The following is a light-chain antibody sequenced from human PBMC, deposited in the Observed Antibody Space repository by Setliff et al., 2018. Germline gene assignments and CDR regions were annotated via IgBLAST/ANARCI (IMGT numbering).Light chain of an antibody. CDR2: AVS. J-gene: IGLJ2*01. CDR3: TSYTTYTTLV. CDR1: SSDVGSYDL. V-gene: IGLV2-14*03. Sequence: QSALTQPASVSGSPGQSITISCSGTSSDVGSYDLVSWYQQHPGKAPKLIIYAVSDRPSGVSNRFSGSKSGNTASLTISGLQTEDEADYYCTSYTTYTTLVFGGGTKVTVL.